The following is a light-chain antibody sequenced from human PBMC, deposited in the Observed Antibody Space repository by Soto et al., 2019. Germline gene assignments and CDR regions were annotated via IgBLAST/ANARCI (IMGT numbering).Light chain of an antibody. CDR1: QDISNY. CDR2: DAY. J-gene: IGKJ3*01. CDR3: QQYDNLPPFT. V-gene: IGKV1-33*01. Sequence: DIQMTQSPSSLSASVGDRVTITCQASQDISNYLNWYQQTPGKAHKLLNYDAYNLETVTPSRFSGSGSGTDFTFAISSLEPEDIATYYCQQYDNLPPFTFGPGTKVHIK.